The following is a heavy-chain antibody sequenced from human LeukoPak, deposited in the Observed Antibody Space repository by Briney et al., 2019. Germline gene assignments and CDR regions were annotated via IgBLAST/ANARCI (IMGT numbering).Heavy chain of an antibody. CDR1: GDSIKTYY. CDR3: ARGCSSGTCPFDY. J-gene: IGHJ4*02. Sequence: SETLSLTCTVSGDSIKTYYWSWIRQPPGKGLEWIGYIYYSGSTNYNPSLKSRVTISVDTSRRQFSLNLNSVTAADTAVYYCARGCSSGTCPFDYWGQGTLVTVSS. CDR2: IYYSGST. D-gene: IGHD2-15*01. V-gene: IGHV4-59*01.